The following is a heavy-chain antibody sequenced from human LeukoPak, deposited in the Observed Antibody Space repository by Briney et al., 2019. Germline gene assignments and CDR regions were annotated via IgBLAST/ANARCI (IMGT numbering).Heavy chain of an antibody. J-gene: IGHJ4*02. CDR3: ARDERFDYGSSGYCDY. CDR2: IWYDGSNK. D-gene: IGHD3-22*01. CDR1: GFTFSSYV. V-gene: IGHV3-33*01. Sequence: QPGGSLRLSCAASGFTFSSYVMHWVRQAPGKGLEWVAVIWYDGSNKYYADSVKGRFTISRDNSKDTLYLQMNSLRAEDTAVYYCARDERFDYGSSGYCDYWGQGTLVTVSS.